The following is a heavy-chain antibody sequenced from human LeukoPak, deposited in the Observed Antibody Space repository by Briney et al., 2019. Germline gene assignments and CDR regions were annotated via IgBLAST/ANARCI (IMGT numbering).Heavy chain of an antibody. CDR3: ARTVTNYYYYGMDV. CDR2: IYHTGST. D-gene: IGHD4-17*01. CDR1: GGSIRSFF. Sequence: SETLSLTCTVSGGSIRSFFWSWLRQPPGKPLEWLGHIYHTGSTNYNPSFKSRLTISVDMSKNLFSLKLSSVTAADTAVYYCARTVTNYYYYGMDVWGQGTTVTVSS. J-gene: IGHJ6*02. V-gene: IGHV4-59*12.